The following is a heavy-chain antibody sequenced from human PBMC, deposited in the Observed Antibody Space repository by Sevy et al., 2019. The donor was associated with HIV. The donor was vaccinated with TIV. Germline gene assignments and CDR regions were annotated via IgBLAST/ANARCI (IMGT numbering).Heavy chain of an antibody. CDR2: INHSGST. CDR1: GGSFSGYY. V-gene: IGHV4-34*01. D-gene: IGHD4-17*01. J-gene: IGHJ4*02. Sequence: SETLSLTCAVYGGSFSGYYWSWIRQPPGKGLEWIGEINHSGSTNYNPSLKSRVTISVETSKNQFSLKLSSVTAADTAVYYCAAATVTTQRLGFDYWGQGTLVTVSS. CDR3: AAATVTTQRLGFDY.